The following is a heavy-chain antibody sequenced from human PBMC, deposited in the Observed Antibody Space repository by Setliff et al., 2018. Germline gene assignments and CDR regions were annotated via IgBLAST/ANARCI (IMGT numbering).Heavy chain of an antibody. CDR2: MSASGTST. CDR3: AKSPVAYCSGAVCYPLDY. Sequence: GGSLRLSCATSGFTFSSHAMSWVRQAPGKGLEWVSVMSASGTSTYHADSVKGRFTISGDNSKNTLYLQMNSLRAEDTAVYFCAKSPVAYCSGAVCYPLDYWGQGTLVTVSS. J-gene: IGHJ4*02. D-gene: IGHD2-8*02. V-gene: IGHV3-23*01. CDR1: GFTFSSHA.